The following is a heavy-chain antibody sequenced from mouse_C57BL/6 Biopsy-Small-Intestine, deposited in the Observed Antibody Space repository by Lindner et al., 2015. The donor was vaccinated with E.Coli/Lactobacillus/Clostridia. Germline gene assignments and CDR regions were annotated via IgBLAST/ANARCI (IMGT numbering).Heavy chain of an antibody. Sequence: VQXQESGAELVRPGTSVKMSCKASGYTFTNYWIGWAKQRPGHGLEWIGDIYPGGGYTNYNEKFKGKATLTADKSSNTAYMQFSSLTSEDSAIYYCARSYYDYDGGNYAMDYWGQGTSVTVSS. CDR1: GYTFTNYW. CDR3: ARSYYDYDGGNYAMDY. D-gene: IGHD2-4*01. J-gene: IGHJ4*01. CDR2: IYPGGGYT. V-gene: IGHV1-63*01.